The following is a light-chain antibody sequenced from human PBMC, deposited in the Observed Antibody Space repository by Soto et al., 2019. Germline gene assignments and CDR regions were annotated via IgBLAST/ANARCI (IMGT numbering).Light chain of an antibody. V-gene: IGKV3-11*01. CDR2: DAS. CDR3: HQRFNWPRT. CDR1: QSVSSY. Sequence: DIVLTQSPATLSLSPGERATLSCRASQSVSSYLAWYQQKPGQAPRLLIYDASNRDTGIPARFSGSGSGTDFTLTISSLGPEDSAVYYCHQRFNWPRTFGQGTKLEIK. J-gene: IGKJ2*01.